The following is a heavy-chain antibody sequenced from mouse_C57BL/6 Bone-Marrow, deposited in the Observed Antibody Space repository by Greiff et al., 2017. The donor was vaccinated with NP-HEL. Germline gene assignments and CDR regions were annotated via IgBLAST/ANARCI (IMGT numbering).Heavy chain of an antibody. CDR1: GFTFSSYG. Sequence: EVKVVESGGDLVKPGGSLKLSCAASGFTFSSYGMSWVRQTPDKRLEWVATISSGGSYTYYPDSVKGRFTISRDNAKNTLYLQMSSLKSEDTAMYYCARPIYYYGSSYGDYAMDYWGQGTSVTVSS. D-gene: IGHD1-1*01. CDR3: ARPIYYYGSSYGDYAMDY. V-gene: IGHV5-6*01. J-gene: IGHJ4*01. CDR2: ISSGGSYT.